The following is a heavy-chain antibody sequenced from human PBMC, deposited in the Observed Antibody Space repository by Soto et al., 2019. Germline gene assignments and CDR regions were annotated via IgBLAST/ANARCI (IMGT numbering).Heavy chain of an antibody. Sequence: QVQLVESGGGVVQPGTSLRLSCATSGLTFTKYGFHWVRQSPGKGLEWVAFIWHDGSQKYYADSVKGRFTISRDSSKDIVFVEMNSLRDEDPAVYYCARDWWHWDYCGVGGGCVGDYWGQGTMVTVSS. CDR1: GLTFTKYG. CDR2: IWHDGSQK. J-gene: IGHJ4*02. V-gene: IGHV3-33*01. D-gene: IGHD2-21*01. CDR3: ARDWWHWDYCGVGGGCVGDY.